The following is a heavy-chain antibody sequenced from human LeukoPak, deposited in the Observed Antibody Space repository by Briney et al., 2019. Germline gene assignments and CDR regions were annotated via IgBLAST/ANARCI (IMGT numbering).Heavy chain of an antibody. CDR3: ARVSGAFDI. CDR1: GYTFTSYG. CDR2: IITIFGTA. V-gene: IGHV1-69*05. J-gene: IGHJ3*02. Sequence: SVKVSCKASGYTFTSYGISWVRQAPGQGLEWMGGIITIFGTANYAQKFQGRVTITTDESTRTAYMELSSLRSEDTAVYYCARVSGAFDIWGQGTMVTVSS. D-gene: IGHD2/OR15-2a*01.